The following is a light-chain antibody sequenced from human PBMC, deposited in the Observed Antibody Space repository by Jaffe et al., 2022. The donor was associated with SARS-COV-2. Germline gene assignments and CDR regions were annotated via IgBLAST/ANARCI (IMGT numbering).Light chain of an antibody. V-gene: IGKV1-5*03. CDR1: QSIASW. CDR2: EAS. Sequence: DIQMTQSPSTLSASVGDRVTIACRASQSIASWLAWYQQKPGKAPKLLIYEASNLESGVPSRFSGSRSGTEFTLTISSLQPDDFATYYCQQYNIYPLTFGGGTKVES. J-gene: IGKJ4*01. CDR3: QQYNIYPLT.